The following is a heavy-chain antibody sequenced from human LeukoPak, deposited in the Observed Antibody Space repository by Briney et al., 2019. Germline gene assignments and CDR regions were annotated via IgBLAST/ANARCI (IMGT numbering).Heavy chain of an antibody. V-gene: IGHV1-2*02. CDR2: VNPNSGGT. CDR1: GYTFTDYY. J-gene: IGHJ4*02. Sequence: ASVKVSCKASGYTFTDYYIHWVRQAPGQGLEWMGWVNPNSGGTHYAQKFLGRVTMTRDTSISTAYMELSRLRSDDTAVYYCARGRALDYWGQGTLVTVSS. CDR3: ARGRALDY.